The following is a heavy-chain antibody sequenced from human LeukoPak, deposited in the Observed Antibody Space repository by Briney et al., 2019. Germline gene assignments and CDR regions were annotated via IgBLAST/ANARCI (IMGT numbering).Heavy chain of an antibody. D-gene: IGHD6-13*01. Sequence: PSETLSLTRTVSGGSISYYYWNWIRQPPGKGLEWIGYIYYTGNTNYNPSLKSRVTISVDTSKNQFSLKLSSVTAADTAVYYCASSSWYVHYYYMDVWGKGTTVTVSS. CDR2: IYYTGNT. CDR1: GGSISYYY. J-gene: IGHJ6*03. CDR3: ASSSWYVHYYYMDV. V-gene: IGHV4-59*01.